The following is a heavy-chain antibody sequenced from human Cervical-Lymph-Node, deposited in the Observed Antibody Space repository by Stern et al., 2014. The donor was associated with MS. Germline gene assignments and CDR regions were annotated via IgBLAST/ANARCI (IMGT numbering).Heavy chain of an antibody. CDR2: INPSGGST. CDR1: GYTFTSYL. V-gene: IGHV1-46*01. CDR3: ARALAAALYAMDV. D-gene: IGHD6-13*01. J-gene: IGHJ6*02. Sequence: LVQSGAEVKKPGASVKVSCKASGYTFTSYLMHWVRQAPGQGPEWMGIINPSGGSTTYAQRFQGRVTMTRDTSTRTVYMELSSLRSEDTAVYYCARALAAALYAMDVWGQGTTVTVSS.